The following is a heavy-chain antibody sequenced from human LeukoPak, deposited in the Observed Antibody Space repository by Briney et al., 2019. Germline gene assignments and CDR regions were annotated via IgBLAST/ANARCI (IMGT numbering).Heavy chain of an antibody. D-gene: IGHD1-14*01. CDR2: IYYSGST. Sequence: PSETLSLTCTVSGGSISSYYWSWIRQPPGKGLEWIGYIYYSGSTNYNPSLKSRVTISVDTSKNQFSLKLSSVTAADTAVYYCARGLNVVGTYGMDVWGQGTTVTVSS. J-gene: IGHJ6*02. CDR1: GGSISSYY. V-gene: IGHV4-59*01. CDR3: ARGLNVVGTYGMDV.